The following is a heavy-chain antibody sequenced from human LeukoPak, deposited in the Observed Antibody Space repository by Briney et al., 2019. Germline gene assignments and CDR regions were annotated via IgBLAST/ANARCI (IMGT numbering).Heavy chain of an antibody. CDR1: GFTFSDYY. V-gene: IGHV3-11*01. Sequence: GGSLRLSCAASGFTFSDYYMSWIRQAPGKGLEWVSYISSSGSTIYYADSVKGRFTISRDNAKNSLYLQMNSLRAEDTAVYYCARARADTTGTDYYYYGMDVWGQGTTVTVSS. J-gene: IGHJ6*02. CDR3: ARARADTTGTDYYYYGMDV. CDR2: ISSSGSTI. D-gene: IGHD1-1*01.